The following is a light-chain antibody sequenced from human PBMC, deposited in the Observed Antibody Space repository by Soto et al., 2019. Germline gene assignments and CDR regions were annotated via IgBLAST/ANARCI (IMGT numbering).Light chain of an antibody. V-gene: IGKV3-20*01. J-gene: IGKJ5*01. Sequence: EIVLTQSPGTLSLSPGERATLSCRASQSVSSTYLAWYQQKPDQPPRLLIYGASSRATGIPDRFSGSGSGTDFTLTITRLESEDFAVYYCQQYGSSPVTFGQGTRLDIK. CDR3: QQYGSSPVT. CDR1: QSVSSTY. CDR2: GAS.